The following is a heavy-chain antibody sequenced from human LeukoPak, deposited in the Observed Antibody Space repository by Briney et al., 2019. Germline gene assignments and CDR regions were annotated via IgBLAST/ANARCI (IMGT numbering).Heavy chain of an antibody. CDR1: GGSFSDYY. Sequence: AESLSLTWAVYGGSFSDYYWNWIRQPPGKGIEWIGKINLSGSNNYNPSLKTRVTISVDTSKNQFSLSLYSVTPADTAVDYCARGAPGTTYGIDYWGQGTLVTVSS. J-gene: IGHJ4*02. D-gene: IGHD1-1*01. CDR3: ARGAPGTTYGIDY. CDR2: INLSGSN. V-gene: IGHV4-34*01.